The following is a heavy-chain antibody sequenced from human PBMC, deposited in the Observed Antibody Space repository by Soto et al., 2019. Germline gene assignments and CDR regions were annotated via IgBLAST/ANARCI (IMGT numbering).Heavy chain of an antibody. V-gene: IGHV4-59*08. CDR1: GGSINGYF. J-gene: IGHJ4*02. CDR2: MYFSGGA. D-gene: IGHD2-15*01. Sequence: HVQLQESGPGLVKPSETLSLTCTVSGGSINGYFWSWIRQTPGKGLELIGYMYFSGGAYYNPSLKSRVTISVNASKNQFSLRLSSVTAADTAVYYCARPWCSGTCCYTYYVDYWGQGTVVTVSS. CDR3: ARPWCSGTCCYTYYVDY.